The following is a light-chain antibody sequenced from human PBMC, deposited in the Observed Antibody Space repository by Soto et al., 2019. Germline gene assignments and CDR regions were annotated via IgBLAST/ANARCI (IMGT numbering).Light chain of an antibody. CDR2: RAS. CDR1: QGVNIW. J-gene: IGKJ1*01. Sequence: DVQMTQSPSTLSASVGDRVTITCRASQGVNIWLVWYQQKPGRAPKLLIHRASILESGVPSRFSGSGSGTEFTLTISSLQPDDFATYYCQQYNVYWSFGPGTKVEIK. CDR3: QQYNVYWS. V-gene: IGKV1-5*03.